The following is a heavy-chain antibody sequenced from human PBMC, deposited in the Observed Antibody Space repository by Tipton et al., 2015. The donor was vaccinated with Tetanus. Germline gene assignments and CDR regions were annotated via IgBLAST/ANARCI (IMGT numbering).Heavy chain of an antibody. V-gene: IGHV3-9*01. Sequence: SLRLSCAASGFKFDDHAMHWVRRLPGKGLEWVASINWNSFSLAYADSVKGRFIISRDNGKNSLYLQMNSLRREDTALYHRVRGRGSWELGAGDSWGQGTLVTVSS. CDR3: VRGRGSWELGAGDS. J-gene: IGHJ5*01. CDR2: INWNSFSL. CDR1: GFKFDDHA. D-gene: IGHD1-26*01.